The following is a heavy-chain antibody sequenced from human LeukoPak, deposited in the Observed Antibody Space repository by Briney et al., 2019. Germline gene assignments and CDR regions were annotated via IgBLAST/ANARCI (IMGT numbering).Heavy chain of an antibody. J-gene: IGHJ4*02. Sequence: PSETLSLTCTVSGGSISSGGYYWSWLRQHPGKGLEWIGYIYYSGSTYYNPSLKSRVTISVDTSKNQFSLKLSSVTAADTAVYYCARAPGGYYGSGSHLDYWGQGTLVTVSS. V-gene: IGHV4-31*03. CDR1: GGSISSGGYY. CDR2: IYYSGST. CDR3: ARAPGGYYGSGSHLDY. D-gene: IGHD3-10*01.